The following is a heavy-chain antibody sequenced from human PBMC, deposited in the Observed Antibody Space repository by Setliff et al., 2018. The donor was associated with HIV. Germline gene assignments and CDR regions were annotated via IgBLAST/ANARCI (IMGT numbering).Heavy chain of an antibody. Sequence: GGSLRLSCAASGFTFSNYGMHWVRQAPGKGLEWVAVIWHDGSNEFHADSVKGRFTISRDNSKNTLYLQMNSLRAEDTAVYYCARDRPPGRYYCSGGSCYPQDGLDAFDIWGQGTMVTVSS. J-gene: IGHJ3*02. CDR2: IWHDGSNE. V-gene: IGHV3-33*01. CDR1: GFTFSNYG. CDR3: ARDRPPGRYYCSGGSCYPQDGLDAFDI. D-gene: IGHD2-15*01.